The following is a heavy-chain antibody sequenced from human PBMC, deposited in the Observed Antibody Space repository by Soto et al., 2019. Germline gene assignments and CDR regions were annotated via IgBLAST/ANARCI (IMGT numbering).Heavy chain of an antibody. CDR2: MNPNSGNT. CDR1: GYTFTSYD. J-gene: IGHJ6*02. V-gene: IGHV1-8*01. D-gene: IGHD3-9*01. Sequence: GASVKVSCKASGYTFTSYDINWVRQATGQGLEWMGWMNPNSGNTGYAQKFQGRVTMTRNTSISTAYMELSSLRSEDTAVYYCARKVLRYFDWLDYYGMDVWGQGTTVTVSS. CDR3: ARKVLRYFDWLDYYGMDV.